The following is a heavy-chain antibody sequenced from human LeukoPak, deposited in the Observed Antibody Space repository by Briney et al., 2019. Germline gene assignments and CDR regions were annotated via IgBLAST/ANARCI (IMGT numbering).Heavy chain of an antibody. CDR3: ARDGSSWYQYYFGY. Sequence: GGSLRLSCAASGFTFSSYSMNWVRQAPGKGLEWVSYISSSSSTIYYADSVKGRFTISRDNAKNSLYLQMNSLRAEDTAVYYCARDGSSWYQYYFGYWGQGTLVTVSS. D-gene: IGHD6-13*01. V-gene: IGHV3-48*01. CDR2: ISSSSSTI. J-gene: IGHJ4*02. CDR1: GFTFSSYS.